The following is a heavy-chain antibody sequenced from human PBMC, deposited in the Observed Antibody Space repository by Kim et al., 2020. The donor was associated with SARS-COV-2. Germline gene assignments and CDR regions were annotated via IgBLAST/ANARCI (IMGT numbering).Heavy chain of an antibody. J-gene: IGHJ4*02. V-gene: IGHV3-30*07. CDR3: ARAFYGSGSFYPPPDY. Sequence: GKGRFTSSRDNSKNTLYMQMNSLRAEDTAVYYCARAFYGSGSFYPPPDYWGQGTLVTVSS. D-gene: IGHD3-10*01.